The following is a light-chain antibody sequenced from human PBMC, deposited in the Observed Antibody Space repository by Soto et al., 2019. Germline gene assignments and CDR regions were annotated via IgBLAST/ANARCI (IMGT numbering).Light chain of an antibody. V-gene: IGLV2-14*01. CDR3: SAYTSSSTPLV. CDR1: ISDVGGYNY. Sequence: QSALTQPASVSGSPGQSITISCTGTISDVGGYNYVSWYQQHPGKAPKLMIYDVTNRSSGVSNRFSGSKSGNTASLPISGLQAEDSADYYCSAYTSSSTPLVFGGGTKLTVL. J-gene: IGLJ3*02. CDR2: DVT.